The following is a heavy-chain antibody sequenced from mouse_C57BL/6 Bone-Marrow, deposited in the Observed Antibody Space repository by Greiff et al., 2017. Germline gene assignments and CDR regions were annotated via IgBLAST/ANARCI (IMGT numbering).Heavy chain of an antibody. D-gene: IGHD2-3*01. CDR1: GFNIKDDY. CDR2: IDPENGDT. CDR3: TTHDGYSYYFDY. V-gene: IGHV14-4*01. J-gene: IGHJ2*01. Sequence: SGAELVRPGASVKLSCTASGFNIKDDYMHWVKQRPEQGLEWIGWIDPENGDTEYASKFQGKATITADTSSNTAYLQLSSLTSEDTAVYYCTTHDGYSYYFDYWGQGTTLTVSS.